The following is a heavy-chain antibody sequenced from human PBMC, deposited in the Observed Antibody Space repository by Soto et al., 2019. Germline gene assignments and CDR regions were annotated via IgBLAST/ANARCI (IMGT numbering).Heavy chain of an antibody. J-gene: IGHJ3*02. CDR1: GYSFTSYW. V-gene: IGHV5-51*01. D-gene: IGHD2-15*01. CDR3: AKGYCSGGSCYGYNAFDI. Sequence: GESLKISCKGSGYSFTSYWIGWVRQMPGKGLEWMGIIYPGDSGTRYSPSFQGQVTISADKSISTAYLQWSSLKASDTAMYYCAKGYCSGGSCYGYNAFDIWGQGTMVTVS. CDR2: IYPGDSGT.